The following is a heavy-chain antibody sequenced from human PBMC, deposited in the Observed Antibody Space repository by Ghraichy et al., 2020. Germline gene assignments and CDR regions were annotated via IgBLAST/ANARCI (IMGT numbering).Heavy chain of an antibody. CDR2: IFNSGKT. Sequence: SETLSLTCAVSNGSISSTNWWSWVRQPPGKGLEWIGEIFNSGKTNYNPSLKSRATISVDKSKNQFYLSLTSVTTADTAVYYCTRDEGLCLPSGCTPYAHWGQGTVVTVSS. V-gene: IGHV4-4*02. CDR3: TRDEGLCLPSGCTPYAH. J-gene: IGHJ3*01. CDR1: NGSISSTNW. D-gene: IGHD2-21*01.